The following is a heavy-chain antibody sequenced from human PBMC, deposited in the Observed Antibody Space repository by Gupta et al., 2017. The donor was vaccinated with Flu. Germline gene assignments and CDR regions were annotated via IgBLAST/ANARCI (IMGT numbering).Heavy chain of an antibody. D-gene: IGHD2-15*01. V-gene: IGHV3-21*01. J-gene: IGHJ4*02. CDR2: ISSSSSYI. CDR1: GFTFSSYS. CDR3: AREIGGVATPYDY. Sequence: EVQLVESGGGLVKPGGSLRLSCAASGFTFSSYSMNWVRQAPGKGLEWVSSISSSSSYIYYADSVKGRFTISRDNAKNSLSLQMNSLRAEDTAVYYWAREIGGVATPYDYWGQGTLVTVSS.